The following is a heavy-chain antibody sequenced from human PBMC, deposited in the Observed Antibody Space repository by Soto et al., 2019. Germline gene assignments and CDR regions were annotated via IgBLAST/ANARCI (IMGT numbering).Heavy chain of an antibody. CDR3: ARGPFGQASPVGWYFDL. D-gene: IGHD3-16*01. CDR1: GYTFTSYD. J-gene: IGHJ2*01. V-gene: IGHV1-18*01. CDR2: ISAYNGNT. Sequence: ASVKVSCKASGYTFTSYDIKWVRQAPGQRLEWMGWISAYNGNTNYAQKLQGRVTMTTDTSTSTAYMELRSLRSDDTAVYYCARGPFGQASPVGWYFDLSGRGTLVTVSS.